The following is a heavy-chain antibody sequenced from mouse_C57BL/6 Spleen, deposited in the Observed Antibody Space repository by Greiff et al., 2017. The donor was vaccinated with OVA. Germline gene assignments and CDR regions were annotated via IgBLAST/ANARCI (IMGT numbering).Heavy chain of an antibody. D-gene: IGHD1-1*01. J-gene: IGHJ1*03. V-gene: IGHV5-16*01. CDR1: GFTFSDYY. CDR3: ARHYGSYWYFDV. Sequence: DVQLVESEGGLVQPGSSMKLSCTASGFTFSDYYMAWVRQVPEKGLEWVANINYDGSSTYYLDSLKSRFIISRDNAKNILYLQMSSLKSEDTATYYCARHYGSYWYFDVWGTGTTVTVSS. CDR2: INYDGSST.